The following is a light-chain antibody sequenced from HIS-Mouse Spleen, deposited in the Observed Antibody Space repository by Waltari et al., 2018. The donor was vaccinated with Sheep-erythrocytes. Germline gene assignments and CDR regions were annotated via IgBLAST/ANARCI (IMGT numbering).Light chain of an antibody. CDR1: SSDVGGYNY. CDR3: SSYAGSNNYV. Sequence: QSALTQPPSASGSPGQSVTISCTGTSSDVGGYNYVSWYQQHPGKAPKLMIYEVSKRTSGVPDRVSGSKAGNTASLTVSGLQAEDEADYYCSSYAGSNNYVFGTGTKVTVL. J-gene: IGLJ1*01. CDR2: EVS. V-gene: IGLV2-8*01.